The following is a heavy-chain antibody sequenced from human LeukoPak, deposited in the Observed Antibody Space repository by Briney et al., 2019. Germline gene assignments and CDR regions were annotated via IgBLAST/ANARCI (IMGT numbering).Heavy chain of an antibody. D-gene: IGHD2-15*01. CDR3: ARSGGYCGETTCHVEYFDV. Sequence: GSLRLSCAASGFTFSDFYMSCIRQAPGKGLEWIGSISGNTYYNPSLKRRVTISVDTSKNQFSLKLSSVTAADTAVYYCARSGGYCGETTCHVEYFDVWGRGTLVTVSS. V-gene: IGHV4-38-2*01. J-gene: IGHJ2*01. CDR1: GFTFSDFY. CDR2: ISGNT.